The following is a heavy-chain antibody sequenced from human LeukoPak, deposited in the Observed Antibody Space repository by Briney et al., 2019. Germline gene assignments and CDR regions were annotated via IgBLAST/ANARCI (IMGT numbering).Heavy chain of an antibody. Sequence: TSETLSLTCTVSGGSISSGDYYWSWIRQPPGKGLEWIGYIYYSGSTYYNPSLKSRVTISVDTSKNQFSLKLSSVTAADTAVYYCARIETGTMRASSWGQGTLVTVSS. CDR1: GGSISSGDYY. D-gene: IGHD1-7*01. J-gene: IGHJ4*02. V-gene: IGHV4-30-4*08. CDR2: IYYSGST. CDR3: ARIETGTMRASS.